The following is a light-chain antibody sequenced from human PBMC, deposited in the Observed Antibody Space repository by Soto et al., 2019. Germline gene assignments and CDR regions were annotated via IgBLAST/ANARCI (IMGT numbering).Light chain of an antibody. Sequence: QSVLTQPPSVSAAPGQRVTISCSGSSSNIGNNYVSWYRQFPGTAPKLLICEDGKRPPGIPDRFSGSKSGSSATLAITGIQTGDEDDYYCGTWDSSLSAGIFGGGTKLTVL. V-gene: IGLV1-51*02. CDR1: SSNIGNNY. CDR2: EDG. CDR3: GTWDSSLSAGI. J-gene: IGLJ2*01.